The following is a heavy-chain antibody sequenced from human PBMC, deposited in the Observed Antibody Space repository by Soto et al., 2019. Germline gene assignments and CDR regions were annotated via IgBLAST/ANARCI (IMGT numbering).Heavy chain of an antibody. D-gene: IGHD5-18*01. V-gene: IGHV3-23*01. Sequence: QPGGSLRLSCAASGFPFSNYAMTWVRQAPGKGLEWVSTISNTHPTTYYAASLKGRFTVSRDNSRSTLYLQMNSLRAEDTALYYCVKDRHTAEHTRYNWFDPWGQGTLVTVSS. CDR1: GFPFSNYA. CDR3: VKDRHTAEHTRYNWFDP. CDR2: ISNTHPTT. J-gene: IGHJ5*02.